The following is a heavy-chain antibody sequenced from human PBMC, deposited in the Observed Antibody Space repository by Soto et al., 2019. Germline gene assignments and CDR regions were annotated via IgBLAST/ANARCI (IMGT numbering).Heavy chain of an antibody. Sequence: GGSLRLSCAASGFTFSSYAMSWVRQAPGKGLEWVSAISGSGGSTYYADSVKGRFTISRDNSKNTLYLQMNSLRAEDTAVYYCAKARAVVPAATPGVQLAQSFDYWGQGTLVTVSS. CDR1: GFTFSSYA. V-gene: IGHV3-23*01. D-gene: IGHD2-2*02. CDR2: ISGSGGST. CDR3: AKARAVVPAATPGVQLAQSFDY. J-gene: IGHJ4*02.